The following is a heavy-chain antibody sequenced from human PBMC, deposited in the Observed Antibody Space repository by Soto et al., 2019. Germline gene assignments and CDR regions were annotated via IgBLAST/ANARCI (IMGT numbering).Heavy chain of an antibody. V-gene: IGHV4-39*07. J-gene: IGHJ4*02. Sequence: SETLSLTCTVSGGSVTNSSYYWGWIRQSPGKGLEWIGSVYYRGRSYSKSSVKSRVTISVDTSKNQFSLKLSSVTAADTAVYYCARVSTSSWYNGYWGQGTLVTVSS. CDR1: GGSVTNSSYY. D-gene: IGHD6-13*01. CDR2: VYYRGRS. CDR3: ARVSTSSWYNGY.